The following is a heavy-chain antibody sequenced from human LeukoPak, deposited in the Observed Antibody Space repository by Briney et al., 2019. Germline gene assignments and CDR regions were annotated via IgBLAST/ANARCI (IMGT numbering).Heavy chain of an antibody. CDR2: IYTSGST. CDR1: GGSISSYY. Sequence: SQTLSLTCTVSGGSISSYYWSWIRQPAGKGLEWIGRIYTSGSTNYNPSLKSRVTMSVDTSKDQFSLKLSSVTAADTAVYYCARDDDFWSGHYFDYWGQGTLVTVSS. D-gene: IGHD3-3*01. J-gene: IGHJ4*02. V-gene: IGHV4-4*07. CDR3: ARDDDFWSGHYFDY.